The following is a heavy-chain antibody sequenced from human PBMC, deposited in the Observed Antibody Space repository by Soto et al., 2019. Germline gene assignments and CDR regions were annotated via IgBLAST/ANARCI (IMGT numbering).Heavy chain of an antibody. Sequence: QVQLQESGPGLVKPSQTLSLTCTVSGGSISSGDYYWSWIRQPPGKGLEWIGYIYYSGSTYYNPSLKSRVTISVDTSKNQCSLKLSSVTAADTAVYYCARDGGLITFGGVSAFDIWGQGTMVTVSS. V-gene: IGHV4-30-4*01. D-gene: IGHD3-16*01. CDR1: GGSISSGDYY. CDR3: ARDGGLITFGGVSAFDI. J-gene: IGHJ3*02. CDR2: IYYSGST.